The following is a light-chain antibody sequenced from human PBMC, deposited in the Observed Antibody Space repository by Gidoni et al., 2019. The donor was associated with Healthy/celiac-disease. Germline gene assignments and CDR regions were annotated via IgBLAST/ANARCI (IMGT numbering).Light chain of an antibody. CDR1: HSISSY. V-gene: IGKV1-39*01. CDR2: AAS. Sequence: MTPSPSFLSASVGDRVTITCRASHSISSYLNWYQQKPGKAPKLLIYAASRLQSGVPSRFTGSGSGTDFTLTISTLQPEDFATYYCQQIYSTPRTFGQGTKVEIK. CDR3: QQIYSTPRT. J-gene: IGKJ1*01.